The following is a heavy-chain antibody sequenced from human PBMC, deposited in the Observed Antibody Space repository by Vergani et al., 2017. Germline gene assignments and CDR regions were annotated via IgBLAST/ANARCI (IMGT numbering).Heavy chain of an antibody. CDR1: GFTFSSYW. D-gene: IGHD3-16*01. J-gene: IGHJ6*03. V-gene: IGHV3-7*01. Sequence: EVQLVESGGGLVQPGGSLRLPCAASGFTFSSYWMSWVRQAPGKGLEWVANIKQDGSEKYYVDSVKGRFTISRDNAKNSLYLQMNSLRAEDTAVYYCARDLRGSYYYYYMAVWGKGTTVTVSS. CDR3: ARDLRGSYYYYYMAV. CDR2: IKQDGSEK.